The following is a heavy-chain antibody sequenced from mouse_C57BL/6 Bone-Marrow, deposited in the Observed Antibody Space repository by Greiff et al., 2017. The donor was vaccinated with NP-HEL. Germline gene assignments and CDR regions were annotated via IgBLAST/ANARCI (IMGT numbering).Heavy chain of an antibody. CDR3: ARKRTGRGPFDY. Sequence: QVQLQQSGPELVKPGASVKISCKASGYAFSSSWMNWVKQRPGKGLEWIGRIYPGDGDTNYNGKFKGKATLTADKSSSTAYMQLSSRTSEDSAVYFCARKRTGRGPFDYWGQGTTLTVSS. D-gene: IGHD4-1*01. CDR1: GYAFSSSW. J-gene: IGHJ2*01. V-gene: IGHV1-82*01. CDR2: IYPGDGDT.